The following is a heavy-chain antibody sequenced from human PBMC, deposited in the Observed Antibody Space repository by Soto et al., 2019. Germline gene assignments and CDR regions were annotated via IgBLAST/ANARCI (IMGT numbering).Heavy chain of an antibody. CDR2: ISGSGGST. V-gene: IGHV3-23*01. D-gene: IGHD2-15*01. Sequence: PGGSLTLSCAASGFTFSSYAMSWVRQAPGKGLEWVSAISGSGGSTYYADSVKGRFTISRDNSKNTLYLQMNSLRAEDTAVYYCAKPSPAGCSGGSCYVAYYYYGMDVWGQGTTVTVSS. J-gene: IGHJ6*02. CDR3: AKPSPAGCSGGSCYVAYYYYGMDV. CDR1: GFTFSSYA.